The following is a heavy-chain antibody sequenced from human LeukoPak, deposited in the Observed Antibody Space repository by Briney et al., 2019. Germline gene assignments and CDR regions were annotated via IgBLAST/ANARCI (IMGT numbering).Heavy chain of an antibody. J-gene: IGHJ3*02. CDR3: ARDLYYYDSSGYYLWGFDI. CDR2: IYTSGST. V-gene: IGHV4-61*02. Sequence: SETLSLTCTVSGRSIRSGSYYWSWIRQPAGTGLEWIGRIYTSGSTNYNPSLKSRVTISVDTSKNQFSLKLSSVTAADTAVYYCARDLYYYDSSGYYLWGFDIWGQGTMVTVSS. D-gene: IGHD3-22*01. CDR1: GRSIRSGSYY.